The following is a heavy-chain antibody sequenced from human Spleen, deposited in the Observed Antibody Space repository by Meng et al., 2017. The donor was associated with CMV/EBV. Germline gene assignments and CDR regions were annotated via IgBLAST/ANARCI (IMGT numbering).Heavy chain of an antibody. CDR3: ARDFDYGGNGFFDY. D-gene: IGHD4-23*01. J-gene: IGHJ4*02. V-gene: IGHV3-33*01. CDR1: GFTFSRYG. CDR2: IWYDGSSK. Sequence: ASGFTFSRYGMHWVRQAPGKGLEWVAVIWYDGSSKYYLGSVKGRFTISRDNSKNTLYLQMNSLRAEDTAVYCCARDFDYGGNGFFDYWGLGTLVTVSS.